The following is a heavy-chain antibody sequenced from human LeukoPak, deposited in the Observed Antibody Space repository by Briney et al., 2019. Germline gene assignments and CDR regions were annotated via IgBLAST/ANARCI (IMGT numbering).Heavy chain of an antibody. J-gene: IGHJ4*02. CDR3: ARQIAVAGKAGFDY. CDR2: IYYSGTT. Sequence: SETLSLTCTVSGGSISSSSHYWGWIRQPPGKGLEWIGSIYYSGTTYYNPVLKSRVTISVDMSNNQFSLKLSSVTAADPAVYYCARQIAVAGKAGFDYWGQGTLVTVSS. D-gene: IGHD6-19*01. CDR1: GGSISSSSHY. V-gene: IGHV4-39*07.